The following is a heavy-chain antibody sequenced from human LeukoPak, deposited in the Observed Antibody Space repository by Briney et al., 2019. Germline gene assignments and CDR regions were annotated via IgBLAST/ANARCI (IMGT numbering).Heavy chain of an antibody. Sequence: PGGSLRLSCAASGFTFSSYAMSWVRQAPGKGLEWVSAISGSGGSTYYADSVKGRFTISRDNSKNTLYLQMNSLRAEDTAAYYCAKDRSIVGATTPFDYWGQGTLVTVSS. CDR1: GFTFSSYA. D-gene: IGHD1-26*01. J-gene: IGHJ4*02. CDR3: AKDRSIVGATTPFDY. CDR2: ISGSGGST. V-gene: IGHV3-23*01.